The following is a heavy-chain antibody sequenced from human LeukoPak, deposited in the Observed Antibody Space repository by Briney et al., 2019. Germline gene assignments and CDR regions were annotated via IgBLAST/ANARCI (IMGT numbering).Heavy chain of an antibody. J-gene: IGHJ3*02. CDR1: GFTFSSYW. Sequence: QPGGSLRLSCAAAGFTFSSYWVTWVRQAAGEGRELVASINQDGSEKYYVDCVKGRFTVSRDNAKNSLYLQMNSVRAEDTAVYYCARDPAFSAFDMWGQGAVVSVSS. D-gene: IGHD6-25*01. CDR3: ARDPAFSAFDM. V-gene: IGHV3-7*01. CDR2: INQDGSEK.